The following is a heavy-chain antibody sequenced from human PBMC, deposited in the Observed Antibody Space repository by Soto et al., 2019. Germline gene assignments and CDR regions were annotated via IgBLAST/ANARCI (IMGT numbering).Heavy chain of an antibody. CDR3: ARDPPLAAAGTHYFDY. CDR2: IYSGGST. J-gene: IGHJ4*02. CDR1: GFTVSSNY. V-gene: IGHV3-66*01. D-gene: IGHD6-13*01. Sequence: GGSLRLSCAASGFTVSSNYMSWVRQAPGKGLEWVSVIYSGGSTYYADSVKGRFTISRDNSKNTLYLQMNSLRAEDTAVYYCARDPPLAAAGTHYFDYWGQGTLVTVSS.